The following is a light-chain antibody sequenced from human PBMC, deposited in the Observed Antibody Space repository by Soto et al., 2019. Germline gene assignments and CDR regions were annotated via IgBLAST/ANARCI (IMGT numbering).Light chain of an antibody. CDR2: AAF. CDR3: QKYNSAPRA. CDR1: QGINNY. V-gene: IGKV1-27*01. Sequence: DIQMTQSPSSPSASVGDRVTITCRASQGINNYLAWDQQKSGKAPKLLSYAAFTLQSGVPSRFSGSGSGADFTLTISRLQPENVATYYCQKYNSAPRAFGQGNNVEIK. J-gene: IGKJ1*01.